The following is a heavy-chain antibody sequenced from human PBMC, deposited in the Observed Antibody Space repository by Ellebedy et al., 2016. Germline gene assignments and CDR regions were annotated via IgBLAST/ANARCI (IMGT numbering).Heavy chain of an antibody. CDR3: ARVRSPDYSTNYDLDV. V-gene: IGHV3-53*05. CDR2: LYGGGAS. J-gene: IGHJ6*02. Sequence: GESLKISXVVSGFSVSANDMSWVRQAPGKGLELVSLLYGGGASYYADSVEGRFTISRDNSKNRVYLQMSSLRVEDTAVYSCARVRSPDYSTNYDLDVWGQGTTVTVSS. CDR1: GFSVSAND. D-gene: IGHD3-22*01.